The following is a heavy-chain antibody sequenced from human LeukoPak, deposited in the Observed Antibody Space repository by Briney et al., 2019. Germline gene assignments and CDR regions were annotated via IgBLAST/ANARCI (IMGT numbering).Heavy chain of an antibody. CDR2: IYSGGSR. CDR1: GFTVSSNY. J-gene: IGHJ3*02. Sequence: GGSLRLSCAASGFTVSSNYMSWVRQAPGKGMEGVSVIYSGGSRYYADSVKGRFTISRDNSKNTLYLQMNSLRAEDTAVYYCARDLAFDNWGQGTMVTVSS. CDR3: ARDLAFDN. V-gene: IGHV3-66*02.